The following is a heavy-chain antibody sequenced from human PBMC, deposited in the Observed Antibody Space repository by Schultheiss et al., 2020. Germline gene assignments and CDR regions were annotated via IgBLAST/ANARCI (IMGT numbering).Heavy chain of an antibody. V-gene: IGHV3-23*01. CDR3: AKDGGWVVGDDFWSGYAGGMDV. CDR2: ISGSGGST. J-gene: IGHJ6*02. CDR1: GFTFSSYG. Sequence: GGSLRLSCAASGFTFSSYGMHLVRQAPGKGLEWVSAISGSGGSTYYADSVKGRFTISRDNSKNTPYLQMNSLRAEDTAVYYCAKDGGWVVGDDFWSGYAGGMDVWGQGTTVTVSS. D-gene: IGHD3-3*01.